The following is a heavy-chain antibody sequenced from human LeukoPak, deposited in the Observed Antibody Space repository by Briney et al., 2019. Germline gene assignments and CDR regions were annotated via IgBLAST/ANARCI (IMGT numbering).Heavy chain of an antibody. J-gene: IGHJ4*02. CDR3: ARRGKDRWSSSWSVDY. Sequence: GESLKISCKGSGYTFTTYWIAWVRQMPGKGLEWMGIIYPGDSDTRYSPSFQGQVTISADKSISTAYLQWSSLKASDTAMYYCARRGKDRWSSSWSVDYWGQGTLVTVSS. CDR1: GYTFTTYW. CDR2: IYPGDSDT. D-gene: IGHD6-13*01. V-gene: IGHV5-51*01.